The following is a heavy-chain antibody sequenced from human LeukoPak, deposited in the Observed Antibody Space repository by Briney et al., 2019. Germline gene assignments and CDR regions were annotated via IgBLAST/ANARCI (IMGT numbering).Heavy chain of an antibody. CDR3: ARDRYDFWSGYYPHGAFDI. J-gene: IGHJ3*02. CDR1: GFTFSSYS. D-gene: IGHD3-3*01. V-gene: IGHV3-21*01. CDR2: ISSSSSYI. Sequence: GGSLRLSCAASGFTFSSYSMNWVRQAPGKGLEWVSSISSSSSYIYYADSVKGRFTISRDNAKNSLYLQMNSLRAEDTAVYYCARDRYDFWSGYYPHGAFDIWGQGTMVTVSS.